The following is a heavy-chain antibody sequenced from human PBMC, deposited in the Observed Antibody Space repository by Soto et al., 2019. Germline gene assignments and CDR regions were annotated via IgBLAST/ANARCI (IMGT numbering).Heavy chain of an antibody. D-gene: IGHD1-1*01. V-gene: IGHV5-51*01. CDR2: IYPGDSDT. CDR3: ARRYNAYYFDY. Sequence: PGESLKISCKGSGYRFTGYWIGWVRQMPGKGLEWMGTIYPGDSDTRYSPSFQGQVTISADKSTTTAYLQWSGLKASDTAMYYCARRYNAYYFDYWGQGISVTVSS. J-gene: IGHJ4*02. CDR1: GYRFTGYW.